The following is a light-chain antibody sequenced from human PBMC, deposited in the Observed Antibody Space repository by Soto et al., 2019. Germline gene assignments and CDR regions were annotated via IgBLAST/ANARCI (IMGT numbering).Light chain of an antibody. Sequence: ESVLTPAPAPLSWSPGQRATLPSMPSQSVSRYLAWYQQEPGQAPRLLIYDASNRATGIPARFSGSGSGTDFTLTISSLEPEDFAVYYCQQRSNWPLTFGGGTKVDIK. V-gene: IGKV3-11*01. CDR1: QSVSRY. J-gene: IGKJ4*01. CDR2: DAS. CDR3: QQRSNWPLT.